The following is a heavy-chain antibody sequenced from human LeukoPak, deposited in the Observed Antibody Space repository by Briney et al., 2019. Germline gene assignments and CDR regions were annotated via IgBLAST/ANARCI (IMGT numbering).Heavy chain of an antibody. Sequence: GGSLRLSCAASGFSFSGFGMHWLRQAPGKGLEWVAVISLDGSIQNYADSVKGRFTISRDNAKNSLYLQMNSLRAEDTAAYYCARDGYSSSWYFHYFDYWGQGTLVTVSS. D-gene: IGHD6-13*01. J-gene: IGHJ4*02. CDR3: ARDGYSSSWYFHYFDY. CDR1: GFSFSGFG. V-gene: IGHV3-33*01. CDR2: ISLDGSIQ.